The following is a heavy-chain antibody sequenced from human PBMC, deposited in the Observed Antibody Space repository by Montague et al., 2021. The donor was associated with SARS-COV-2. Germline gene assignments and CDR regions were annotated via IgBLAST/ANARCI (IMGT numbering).Heavy chain of an antibody. CDR1: GGSISSSSYY. D-gene: IGHD3-10*01. CDR2: IYYSGCT. CDR3: ARGRRILLWFGELFPGGDYYGMDV. V-gene: IGHV4-39*01. J-gene: IGHJ6*02. Sequence: SETLSLTCTVSGGSISSSSYYWGWIRQPPGKGLERIGSIYYSGCTYYNPSLKSRVTISVDTSKNQFSLKLSSVTAADTAVYYCARGRRILLWFGELFPGGDYYGMDVWGQGTTVTVSS.